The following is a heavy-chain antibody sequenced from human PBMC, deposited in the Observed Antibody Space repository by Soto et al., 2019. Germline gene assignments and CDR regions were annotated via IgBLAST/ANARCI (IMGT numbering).Heavy chain of an antibody. Sequence: EVQLVQSGAEVKKPGESLKISCKGSGYSFTSYWIGWVRQMPGKGLEWMGIIYPGDSDTRYSPSFQGQVTISADKSISTAYLQWSSLKASDTAMYYCARHALPGDIVVVPAADFDYWGQGTLVTVSS. CDR2: IYPGDSDT. CDR3: ARHALPGDIVVVPAADFDY. V-gene: IGHV5-51*01. CDR1: GYSFTSYW. J-gene: IGHJ4*02. D-gene: IGHD2-2*01.